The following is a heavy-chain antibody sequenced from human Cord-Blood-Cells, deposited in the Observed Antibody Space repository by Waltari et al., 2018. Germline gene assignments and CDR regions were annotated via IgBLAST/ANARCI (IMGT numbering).Heavy chain of an antibody. CDR3: ATHREGAVAAEYFQH. D-gene: IGHD6-19*01. CDR2: ISYDGSNK. Sequence: QVQLVESGGGVVQPGRSLRLSCAASGFTFSSYAMLWARQAPGKGLGWVAVISYDGSNKYYADSVKGRFTISRDNSKNTLYLQMNSLRAEDTAVYYCATHREGAVAAEYFQHWGQGTLVTVSS. J-gene: IGHJ1*01. V-gene: IGHV3-30*04. CDR1: GFTFSSYA.